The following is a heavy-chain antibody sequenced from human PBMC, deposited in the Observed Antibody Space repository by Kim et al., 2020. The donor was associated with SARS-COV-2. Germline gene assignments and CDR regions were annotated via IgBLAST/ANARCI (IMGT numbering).Heavy chain of an antibody. J-gene: IGHJ4*02. CDR3: TAVVNQ. V-gene: IGHV3-15*01. CDR2: T. Sequence: TEYAASVEGRCTISRDDAKSRLYLQMNSLKTEDTGVYYCTAVVNQWGQGALVTVSS. D-gene: IGHD2-15*01.